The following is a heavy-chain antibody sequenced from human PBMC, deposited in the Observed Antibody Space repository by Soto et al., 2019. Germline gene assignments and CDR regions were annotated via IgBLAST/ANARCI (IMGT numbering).Heavy chain of an antibody. CDR2: ISSSSTTI. Sequence: LQESGGDLVQPGGSLRLSCAASGFKFSMFGMNWIRQAPGKGLEWIAYISSSSTTIVYGGSVEGRFTVSRANVENSLYLQMTSLRDDDTAVYYCARDRGGVVAGFNWRDPWGHGNPVTVST. CDR3: ARDRGGVVAGFNWRDP. D-gene: IGHD6-19*01. CDR1: GFKFSMFG. J-gene: IGHJ5*02. V-gene: IGHV3-48*02.